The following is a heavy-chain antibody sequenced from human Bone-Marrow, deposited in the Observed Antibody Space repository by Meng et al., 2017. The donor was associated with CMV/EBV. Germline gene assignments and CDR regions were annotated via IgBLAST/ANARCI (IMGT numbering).Heavy chain of an antibody. J-gene: IGHJ6*02. CDR1: GGATSDFF. CDR3: ARATSTGGYFPFSYYYGMDV. V-gene: IGHV4-59*01. Sequence: SETLSLTCTVPGGATSDFFWSWIRQPPGKGLEWIGFTHYTGSTKYNPSLMRRVTISVETSKNQFSLKMSSVTAADTAVYYCARATSTGGYFPFSYYYGMDVWGQGTTVTVPS. D-gene: IGHD2-2*03. CDR2: THYTGST.